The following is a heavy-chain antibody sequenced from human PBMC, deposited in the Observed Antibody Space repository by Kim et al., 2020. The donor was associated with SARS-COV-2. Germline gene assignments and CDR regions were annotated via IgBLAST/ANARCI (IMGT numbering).Heavy chain of an antibody. Sequence: ASVKVSCKASGYTFTSYYIHWVRQAPGQGLEWMGIINPSGDSTRYAQKLQGRGTMTSDTSTSTVYMELSSLRAEETAVYYCARGPMEWELLPYYYYIDVWGKGTTVTVSS. CDR3: ARGPMEWELLPYYYYIDV. J-gene: IGHJ6*03. CDR2: INPSGDST. D-gene: IGHD1-26*01. CDR1: GYTFTSYY. V-gene: IGHV1-46*01.